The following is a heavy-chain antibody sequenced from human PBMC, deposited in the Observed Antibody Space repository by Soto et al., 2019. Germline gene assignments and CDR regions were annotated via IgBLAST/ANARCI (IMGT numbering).Heavy chain of an antibody. D-gene: IGHD6-19*01. CDR1: GGSISSGGYS. J-gene: IGHJ6*02. CDR2: IYHSGST. Sequence: SETLSLTCAVSGGSISSGGYSWSWIRQPPGKGLEWIGYIYHSGSTYYNPSLKSRVTISVDTSKNQFSLKLSSVTAADTAVYYCARAGGWYTFSAYCCYYCCIDFWCQGTS. V-gene: IGHV4-30-2*05. CDR3: ARAGGWYTFSAYCCYYCCIDF.